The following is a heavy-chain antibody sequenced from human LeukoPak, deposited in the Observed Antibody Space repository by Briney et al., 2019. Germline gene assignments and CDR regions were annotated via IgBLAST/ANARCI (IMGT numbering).Heavy chain of an antibody. J-gene: IGHJ4*02. CDR3: TRVGGSYGDYRDY. D-gene: IGHD1-26*01. V-gene: IGHV3-49*04. Sequence: GGSLRLSCTASGFTFGDYAMSWARQAPGKGLEWVGFIRSKAYGGTTEYAASVKGRFTISRDDSKSIAYLQMNSLKTEDTAVYYCTRVGGSYGDYRDYWGQGTLVTVSS. CDR1: GFTFGDYA. CDR2: IRSKAYGGTT.